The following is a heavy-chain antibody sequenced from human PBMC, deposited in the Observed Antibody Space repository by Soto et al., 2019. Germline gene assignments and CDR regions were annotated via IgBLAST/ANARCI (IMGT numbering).Heavy chain of an antibody. J-gene: IGHJ6*01. Sequence: EVQLVESGGGLVQPGGSLRLSCAASGFTFSSYIMNWVRQAPGKGLEWLSCISSTGSAIYYADSVKCRFTISRDNAKNALYLQMTSLRDEDTAVYYCARDFSSSSPYDFYIMDVW. CDR1: GFTFSSYI. V-gene: IGHV3-48*02. D-gene: IGHD6-6*01. CDR2: ISSTGSAI. CDR3: ARDFSSSSPYDFYIMDV.